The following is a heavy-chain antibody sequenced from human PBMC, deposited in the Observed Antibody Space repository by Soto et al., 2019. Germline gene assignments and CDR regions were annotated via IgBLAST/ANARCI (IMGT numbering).Heavy chain of an antibody. Sequence: QMQLVQSGAEVKRPGASVRVSCKSSGYTFTSFYIHWVRQAPGQGLEWMGVINPSGGITNFAQRLQCRVTMTRDMSTNTHYMELSSMKSDDTAVYYCASSPAFSSSWYGIPPDPSHGMDVWCQGTTVTVS. J-gene: IGHJ6*02. CDR2: INPSGGIT. V-gene: IGHV1-46*01. CDR3: ASSPAFSSSWYGIPPDPSHGMDV. CDR1: GYTFTSFY. D-gene: IGHD6-13*01.